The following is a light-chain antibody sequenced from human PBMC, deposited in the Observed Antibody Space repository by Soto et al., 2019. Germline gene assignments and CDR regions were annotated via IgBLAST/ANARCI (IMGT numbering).Light chain of an antibody. CDR2: DVN. Sequence: QSALTQSASVSGSPGQSITISCTGTSSDVGGYNYVSWYQQHPGKVPKLMIYDVNTRPSGVSNRFSGSKSGNTASLTISGLQAEDEADYYCSSYTSSISFGGGTKLTVL. CDR1: SSDVGGYNY. V-gene: IGLV2-14*01. J-gene: IGLJ2*01. CDR3: SSYTSSIS.